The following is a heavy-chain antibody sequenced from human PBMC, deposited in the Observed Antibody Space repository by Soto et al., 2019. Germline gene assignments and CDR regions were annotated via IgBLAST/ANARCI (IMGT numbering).Heavy chain of an antibody. CDR1: GGSISSGGYY. V-gene: IGHV4-31*03. Sequence: SETLSLTCTVSGGSISSGGYYWSWIRQHPGKGLEWIGYIYYSGSTYYNPSLKSRVTISVDTSKNQFSLKLSSATAADTAVYYCARDMVRSYGSGSSYFDYWGQGTLVTVSS. CDR2: IYYSGST. J-gene: IGHJ4*02. D-gene: IGHD3-10*01. CDR3: ARDMVRSYGSGSSYFDY.